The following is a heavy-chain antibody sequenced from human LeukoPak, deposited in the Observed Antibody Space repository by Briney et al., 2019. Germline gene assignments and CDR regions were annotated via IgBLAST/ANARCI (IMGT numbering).Heavy chain of an antibody. D-gene: IGHD3-22*01. CDR3: ARDLSLTMIVVVNGAFDI. CDR2: INPNSGGT. V-gene: IGHV1-2*02. Sequence: ASVKVSCKASGYTFTGYYMHWVRQAPGQGLEWMGWINPNSGGTNYAQKFQGRVTMTRDTSISTAYMELSRLRSDDTAVYYCARDLSLTMIVVVNGAFDIWGQRTMVTVSS. CDR1: GYTFTGYY. J-gene: IGHJ3*02.